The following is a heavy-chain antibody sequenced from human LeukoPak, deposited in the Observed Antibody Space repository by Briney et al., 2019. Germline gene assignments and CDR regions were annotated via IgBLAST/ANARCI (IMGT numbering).Heavy chain of an antibody. CDR2: IYYSGST. Sequence: SETLSLTCTVSGYSISSGYYWGWIRQPPGKGLEWIGYIYYSGSTNYNPSLKSRVTISVDTSKNRFSLKLSSVTAADTAVYFCARVGYYPDYYMDVWGKGTTVTVSS. D-gene: IGHD2-21*01. CDR3: ARVGYYPDYYMDV. V-gene: IGHV4-38-2*02. CDR1: GYSISSGYY. J-gene: IGHJ6*03.